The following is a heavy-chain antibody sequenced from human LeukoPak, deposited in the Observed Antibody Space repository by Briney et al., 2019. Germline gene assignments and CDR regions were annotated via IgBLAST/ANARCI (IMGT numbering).Heavy chain of an antibody. J-gene: IGHJ4*02. CDR1: GGSFSGYY. V-gene: IGHV4-34*01. CDR3: ARPGIGREDRGTFDY. Sequence: SETLSLTCAVYGGSFSGYYWSWIRQPPGKGLEWIGEINHSGSTNYNPSLKSRVTISVDTSKNQFSLKLSSVTAADTAVYYCARPGIGREDRGTFDYWGQGTLVTVSS. D-gene: IGHD6-13*01. CDR2: INHSGST.